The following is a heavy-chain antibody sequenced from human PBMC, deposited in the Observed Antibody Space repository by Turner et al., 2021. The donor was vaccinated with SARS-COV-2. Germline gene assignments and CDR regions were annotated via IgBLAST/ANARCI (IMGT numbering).Heavy chain of an antibody. Sequence: EVQLVESGGGLVQPGGSLRLSCAVSGFTFSTYWMHWVRQALGKGLVWVSRIDTDGSTTNYADSVKGRFTISRDNAKNTLYLQMNSLRAEDTAVYYCGRDLSGRSDYWGQGTLVTVSS. J-gene: IGHJ4*02. CDR2: IDTDGSTT. V-gene: IGHV3-74*01. D-gene: IGHD1-1*01. CDR1: GFTFSTYW. CDR3: GRDLSGRSDY.